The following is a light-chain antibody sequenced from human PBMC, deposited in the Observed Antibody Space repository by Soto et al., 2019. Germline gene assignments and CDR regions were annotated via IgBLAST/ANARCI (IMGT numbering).Light chain of an antibody. Sequence: DIVMTQSPALLSVSPGEAATLSCMASENIITNLAWYQQKPGQAPRLLIYGASSRATGIPDRFSGSGSGTDFTLTISRLEPEDVGIYYCMQSTQLPPTFGQVSRLEIK. CDR1: ENIITN. CDR3: MQSTQLPPT. V-gene: IGKV3D-15*01. J-gene: IGKJ5*01. CDR2: GAS.